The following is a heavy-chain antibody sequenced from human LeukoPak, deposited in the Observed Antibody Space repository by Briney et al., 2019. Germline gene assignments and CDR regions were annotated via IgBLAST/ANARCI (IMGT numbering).Heavy chain of an antibody. CDR3: ARGGLITFLDY. V-gene: IGHV1-69*05. D-gene: IGHD3-16*01. J-gene: IGHJ4*02. CDR1: GGTFSSYA. CDR2: IIPIFGTA. Sequence: SVKVSCKASGGTFSSYAISWVRQAPGQGLEWMGGIIPIFGTANYAQKFQGRVTITTDESTSTAYMELRSLRSDDTAVYYCARGGLITFLDYWGQGTLVTVSS.